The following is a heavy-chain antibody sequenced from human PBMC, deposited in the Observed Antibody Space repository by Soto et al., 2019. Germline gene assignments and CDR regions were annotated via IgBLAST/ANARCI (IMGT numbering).Heavy chain of an antibody. V-gene: IGHV4-30-4*01. D-gene: IGHD5-12*01. CDR2: IYYSGST. CDR3: AREVPCLRPPDALDI. Sequence: SETLSLTCTVSCGSISSGDYYWSWIRQPPGKGLEWIGYIYYSGSTYYNPSLKSRVTISVDTSKNQFSLKLSSVTAADTAVYYCAREVPCLRPPDALDIPGQGTIVTVSS. J-gene: IGHJ3*02. CDR1: CGSISSGDYY.